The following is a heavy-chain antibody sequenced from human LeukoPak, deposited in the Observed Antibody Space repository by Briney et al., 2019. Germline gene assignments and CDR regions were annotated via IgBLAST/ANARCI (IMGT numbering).Heavy chain of an antibody. CDR3: AKDDGSGYYSGAFDI. CDR2: ISGSGGST. Sequence: GGSLRLSCAASGFAFSSYAMSWVRQAPGKGLEWVSAISGSGGSTYYADSVKGRFTISRDNSKNTLYLQMNSLRAEDTAVYYCAKDDGSGYYSGAFDIWGQGTMVTVSS. D-gene: IGHD3-22*01. J-gene: IGHJ3*02. V-gene: IGHV3-23*01. CDR1: GFAFSSYA.